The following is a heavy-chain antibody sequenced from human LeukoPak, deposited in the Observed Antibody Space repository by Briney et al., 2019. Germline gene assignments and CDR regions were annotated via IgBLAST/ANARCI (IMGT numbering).Heavy chain of an antibody. Sequence: PSQTLSLTCNVSGGSISSGDYFWNWLRQPPGKGLEWIGYIYYSGSTNYNPSLKSRVTISVDTSKNQFSLKLSSVTAADTAVYYCARRSSSWSFDYWGQGTLVTVSS. V-gene: IGHV4-61*08. CDR3: ARRSSSWSFDY. CDR2: IYYSGST. J-gene: IGHJ4*02. D-gene: IGHD6-13*01. CDR1: GGSISSGDYF.